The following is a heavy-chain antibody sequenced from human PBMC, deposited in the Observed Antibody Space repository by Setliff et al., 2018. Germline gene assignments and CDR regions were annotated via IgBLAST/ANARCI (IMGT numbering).Heavy chain of an antibody. CDR2: IYTSGST. D-gene: IGHD7-27*01. CDR1: GGSISSYY. Sequence: PSETLSLTCTVSGGSISSYYWSWIRQPPWKGLEWIGYIYTSGSTNYNPSLKSRVTISVDTSKNQFSLKLSSVTAADTAVYYCARVLTGEYYYYYYMDVWGKGTMVTVSS. V-gene: IGHV4-4*08. J-gene: IGHJ6*03. CDR3: ARVLTGEYYYYYYMDV.